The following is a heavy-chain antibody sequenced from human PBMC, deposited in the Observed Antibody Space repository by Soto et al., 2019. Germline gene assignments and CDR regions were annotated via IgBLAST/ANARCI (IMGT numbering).Heavy chain of an antibody. V-gene: IGHV1-2*02. CDR3: ARDRVGAVIVNYYYYGMDV. J-gene: IGHJ6*02. Sequence: ASVKVSCKASVYTFTGYYMHWVRQAPGQGLEWMGWINPNSGGTNYAQKFQGRVTITADESTSTAYMELSSLRSEDTAVYYCARDRVGAVIVNYYYYGMDVWGQGTTVTVSS. CDR1: VYTFTGYY. D-gene: IGHD3-9*01. CDR2: INPNSGGT.